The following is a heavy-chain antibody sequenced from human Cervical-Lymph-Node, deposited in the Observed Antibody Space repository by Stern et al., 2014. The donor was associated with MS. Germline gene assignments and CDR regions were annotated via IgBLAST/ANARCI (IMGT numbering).Heavy chain of an antibody. CDR3: ATHPVGP. V-gene: IGHV5-51*01. CDR2: IYPGDSDT. J-gene: IGHJ5*02. Sequence: EVQLVESGAEVKKPGESLKISCKTSGYKFTNQWIAWVRQMPGKGLEFMGIIYPGDSDTRYNPSFQGQVIISADKSINAAYLQWSSLKASDTAMYYCATHPVGPWGQGTLVTVSS. CDR1: GYKFTNQW.